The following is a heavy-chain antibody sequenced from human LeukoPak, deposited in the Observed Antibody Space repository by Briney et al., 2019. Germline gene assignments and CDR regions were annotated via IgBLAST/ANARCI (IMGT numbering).Heavy chain of an antibody. Sequence: PGRSLRLSCTASGFTFGDYAMSWVRQAPGKGLEWVGFIRSKAYGGTTEYAASVKGRFTISRDDSKSIAYLQMNSLKTEDTAVYYCTREWFLYYYGSGSNDYWGQGTLVTVSS. CDR3: TREWFLYYYGSGSNDY. CDR1: GFTFGDYA. D-gene: IGHD3-10*01. CDR2: IRSKAYGGTT. V-gene: IGHV3-49*04. J-gene: IGHJ4*02.